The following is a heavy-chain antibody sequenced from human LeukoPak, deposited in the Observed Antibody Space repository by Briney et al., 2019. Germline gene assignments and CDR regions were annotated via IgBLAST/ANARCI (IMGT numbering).Heavy chain of an antibody. J-gene: IGHJ2*01. V-gene: IGHV5-51*01. CDR3: ARPLAAASQSEWYFDL. D-gene: IGHD6-13*01. CDR1: GYSFTSYW. Sequence: GESLKISCKGSGYSFTSYWIGWVRQMSGKGLEWMGIIYPGDSCTRYSPSFQGQVTISADKSISTAYLQWSSLKASDTAMYYCARPLAAASQSEWYFDLWGRGTLVTVSS. CDR2: IYPGDSCT.